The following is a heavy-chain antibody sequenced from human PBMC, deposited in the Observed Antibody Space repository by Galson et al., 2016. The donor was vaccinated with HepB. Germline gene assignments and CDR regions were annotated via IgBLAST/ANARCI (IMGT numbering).Heavy chain of an antibody. CDR1: GYTFSFYA. CDR3: GRDRVVDASGDYPDALDF. V-gene: IGHV3-30-3*01. J-gene: IGHJ3*01. D-gene: IGHD2-8*02. Sequence: SLRLSCAASGYTFSFYAIHWVRQAPGKGLEWVAVISYDGSNQHYAGTAKGRFTITREKSKKEVYLQMTNLRVEDKAVYCGGRDRVVDASGDYPDALDFWGRGTMVTVAS. CDR2: ISYDGSNQ.